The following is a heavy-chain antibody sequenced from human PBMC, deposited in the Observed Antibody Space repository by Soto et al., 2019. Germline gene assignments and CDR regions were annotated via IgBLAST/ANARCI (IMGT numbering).Heavy chain of an antibody. D-gene: IGHD3-22*01. CDR3: ARGGRHDDSSGYESLGY. CDR2: IYYSGNT. V-gene: IGHV4-61*01. CDR1: GGSVSSGPYY. J-gene: IGHJ4*02. Sequence: KASETLSLTCSVSGGSVSSGPYYWSWIRQPPGKGLEWIGYIYYSGNTNYNPTLKSRVTISVDTSKNQFSLKLSSVTAADTAVYYCARGGRHDDSSGYESLGYWGQGTLVTVSS.